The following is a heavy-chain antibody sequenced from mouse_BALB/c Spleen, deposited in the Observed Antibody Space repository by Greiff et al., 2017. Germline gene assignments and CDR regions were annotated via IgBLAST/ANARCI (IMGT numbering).Heavy chain of an antibody. J-gene: IGHJ2*01. D-gene: IGHD1-1*01. CDR3: ARGYYGFDY. Sequence: QVQLQQSGPELVKPGASVRISCKASGYTFTSYYIHWVKQRPGQGLEWIGWIYPGNVNTKYNEKFKGKATLTADKSSSTAYMQLSSLTSEDSAVYFCARGYYGFDYWGQGTTLTVSS. CDR1: GYTFTSYY. V-gene: IGHV1S56*01. CDR2: IYPGNVNT.